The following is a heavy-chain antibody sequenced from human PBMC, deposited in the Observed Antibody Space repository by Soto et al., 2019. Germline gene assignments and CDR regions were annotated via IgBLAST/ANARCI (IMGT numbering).Heavy chain of an antibody. CDR1: GFTFSTYV. CDR2: ISHDGSDK. CDR3: AREIRGSGGMDV. D-gene: IGHD3-10*01. Sequence: GGSLRLSCAASGFTFSTYVIHWVRQAPGKGLEWVAAISHDGSDKYYRDSVRGRLTISRDNSKNTLNLQMNTLRPEDTAMYYCAREIRGSGGMDVWGQGTTVTVSS. J-gene: IGHJ6*02. V-gene: IGHV3-30-3*01.